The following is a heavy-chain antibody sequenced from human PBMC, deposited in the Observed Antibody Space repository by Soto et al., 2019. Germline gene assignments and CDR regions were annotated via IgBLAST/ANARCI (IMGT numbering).Heavy chain of an antibody. J-gene: IGHJ3*02. D-gene: IGHD1-26*01. CDR2: ISWNSGSI. CDR1: GFTFDDYA. V-gene: IGHV3-9*01. CDR3: AKAGPDAQGELLRGGFDI. Sequence: GGSLRLSCAASGFTFDDYAMHWVRQAPGKGLEWVSGISWNSGSIGYADSVKGRFTISRDNDKNSLYLQMNSLRAEDTALYYCAKAGPDAQGELLRGGFDIWGQGTMVTVSS.